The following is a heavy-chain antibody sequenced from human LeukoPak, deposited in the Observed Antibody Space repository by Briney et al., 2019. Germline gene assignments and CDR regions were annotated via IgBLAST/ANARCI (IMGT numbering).Heavy chain of an antibody. D-gene: IGHD3-10*01. CDR3: ARDRDYYYYGMDV. Sequence: SETLSLTCTVSGGSISSYYWSWGRQPAGKGLEWIGRIYYSGSTNYNPSLKSRVTISVDTSKNQFSLKLSSVTAADTAVYYCARDRDYYYYGMDVWGQGTTVTVSS. V-gene: IGHV4-4*07. J-gene: IGHJ6*02. CDR2: IYYSGST. CDR1: GGSISSYY.